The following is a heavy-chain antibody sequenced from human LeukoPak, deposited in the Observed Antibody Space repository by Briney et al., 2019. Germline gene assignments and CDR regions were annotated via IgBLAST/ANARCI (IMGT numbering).Heavy chain of an antibody. CDR1: GFTVSSNY. CDR3: ARGLAGATIGGY. D-gene: IGHD1-26*01. Sequence: PGGSLRLSCAASGFTVSSNYMNWVRQAPGKGLEWVSVIYIGGSTYYADSVEGRFTISRDNSKNTLFLQMNSLRAEDTAVYYCARGLAGATIGGYWGQGTLVTVSS. V-gene: IGHV3-53*01. CDR2: IYIGGST. J-gene: IGHJ4*02.